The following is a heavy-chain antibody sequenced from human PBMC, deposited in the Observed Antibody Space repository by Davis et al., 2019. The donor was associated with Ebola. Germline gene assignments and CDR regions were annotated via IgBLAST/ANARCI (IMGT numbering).Heavy chain of an antibody. CDR2: IRSKANSYAT. J-gene: IGHJ4*02. D-gene: IGHD5-18*01. CDR3: STSDGYGVDY. CDR1: GFTFSGSA. Sequence: GESLKISCAASGFTFSGSAMHWVRQASGKGLELVGRIRSKANSYATAYAASVKGRFTISRDDSKNTAYLQMNSLKTEDTAVYYCSTSDGYGVDYWGQGTLVTVSS. V-gene: IGHV3-73*01.